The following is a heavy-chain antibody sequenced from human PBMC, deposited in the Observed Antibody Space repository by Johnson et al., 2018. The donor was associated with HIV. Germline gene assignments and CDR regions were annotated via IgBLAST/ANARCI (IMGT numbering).Heavy chain of an antibody. D-gene: IGHD2-21*02. CDR2: ISSSGNTM. CDR1: GFTFSDHY. Sequence: QVQLVESGGGLVKPGGSLRLSCAASGFTFSDHYMSWIRQAPGKGLEWVSYISSSGNTMYYADSVKGRFTISRDNAKNSLYLQMNSLRAEDTAVYYCAKVYCGGDCSFGGAAFNIWGQGTMVTVSS. CDR3: AKVYCGGDCSFGGAAFNI. V-gene: IGHV3-11*04. J-gene: IGHJ3*02.